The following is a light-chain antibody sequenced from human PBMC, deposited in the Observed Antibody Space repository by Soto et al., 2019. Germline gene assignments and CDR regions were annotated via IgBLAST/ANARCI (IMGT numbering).Light chain of an antibody. CDR1: SSDVGDYNY. CDR3: FSFAGSYTFGL. J-gene: IGLJ3*02. CDR2: DVS. V-gene: IGLV2-11*01. Sequence: QSALTQPRSVSGSPGQSVTIFCTGTSSDVGDYNYVSWYQQYPGKAPKLVIYDVSKRPSGVPDRFSGSKSGNTASLTISGLQDEDEADYYCFSFAGSYTFGLFGGGTKLTVL.